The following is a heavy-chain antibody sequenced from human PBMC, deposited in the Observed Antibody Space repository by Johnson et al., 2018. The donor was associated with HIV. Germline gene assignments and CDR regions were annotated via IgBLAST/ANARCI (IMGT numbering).Heavy chain of an antibody. V-gene: IGHV3-33*01. CDR3: ARDAGFADAFDI. D-gene: IGHD1-1*01. J-gene: IGHJ3*02. CDR1: GFTFSSYG. Sequence: QVLLVESGGGGVQPGRSLRLSCTASGFTFSSYGMHWVRQAPGKGLEWVAVMYSGDNTFHADAVKGRFIISRDNSKNTLYLQMNSLRAEDTAVYFCARDAGFADAFDIWGQGTLVTVSS. CDR2: MYSGDNT.